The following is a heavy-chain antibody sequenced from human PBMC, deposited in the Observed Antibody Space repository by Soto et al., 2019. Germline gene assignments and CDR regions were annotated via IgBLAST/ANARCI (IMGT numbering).Heavy chain of an antibody. Sequence: ASVTVSCKASGGTFSSYAISWVRQAPGQGLEWMGEIIPILGIANYAQKFQGRVTITADKSTSTAYMELSSLRSEDTAVYYCARDGTTVTTYGGTFDYWGQGTLVTVSS. V-gene: IGHV1-69*10. CDR2: IIPILGIA. J-gene: IGHJ4*02. CDR3: ARDGTTVTTYGGTFDY. D-gene: IGHD4-17*01. CDR1: GGTFSSYA.